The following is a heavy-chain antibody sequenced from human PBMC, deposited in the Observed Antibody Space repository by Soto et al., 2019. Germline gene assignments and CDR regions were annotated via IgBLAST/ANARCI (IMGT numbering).Heavy chain of an antibody. CDR1: GFTFSSYG. CDR2: IWYDGSNK. J-gene: IGHJ6*02. V-gene: IGHV3-33*01. D-gene: IGHD6-6*01. CDR3: ARGRVAARRYYYYGMDV. Sequence: GGSLRLSCAASGFTFSSYGMHWVRQAPGKGLEWVAIIWYDGSNKYYTDSVKGRFTISRDNSKNTLYLQMNSLRAEDTAVYYCARGRVAARRYYYYGMDVWGQGTTVTVSS.